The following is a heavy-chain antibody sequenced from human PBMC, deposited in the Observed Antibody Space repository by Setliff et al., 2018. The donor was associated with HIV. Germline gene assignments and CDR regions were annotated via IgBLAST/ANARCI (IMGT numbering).Heavy chain of an antibody. J-gene: IGHJ4*02. CDR3: AVVVAANLYDY. CDR2: IYTSGST. Sequence: PSETLSLTCTVSGGSISSYYWSWIRQPPGKGLEWIGYIYTSGSTNYNPSLKSRVTISVDTPKNQFSLKLSSVTAADTAVYYCAVVVAANLYDYWGQGTLVTVSS. CDR1: GGSISSYY. V-gene: IGHV4-4*09. D-gene: IGHD2-15*01.